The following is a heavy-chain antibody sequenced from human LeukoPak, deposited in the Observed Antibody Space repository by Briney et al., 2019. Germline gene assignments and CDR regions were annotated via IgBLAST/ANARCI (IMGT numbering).Heavy chain of an antibody. V-gene: IGHV3-7*01. Sequence: PGGSLRLSCAGSKFTFGNYWMTWVRQAPGKGLERLANINIDGSQTYYIDSVKGRFTISRDNAKNSLYLQMNSLRVEDTAVYYCARDYYDSSGSSWFDPWGQGTLVTVSS. CDR1: KFTFGNYW. CDR2: INIDGSQT. D-gene: IGHD3-22*01. CDR3: ARDYYDSSGSSWFDP. J-gene: IGHJ5*02.